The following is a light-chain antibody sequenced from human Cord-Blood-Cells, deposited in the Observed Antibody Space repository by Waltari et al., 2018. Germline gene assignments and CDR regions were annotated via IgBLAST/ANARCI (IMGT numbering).Light chain of an antibody. CDR2: EVS. CDR3: SSHTRSSTRYV. V-gene: IGLV2-14*01. Sequence: QAALTQPASVSGCPGLSITISCTGTSRDGGGYNYVSLYQQHPGKAPKLMLYEVSNRPSGVSTRFSGSKSGNTASLTISGLQAEDEADYYCSSHTRSSTRYVFGTGTKVTVL. CDR1: SRDGGGYNY. J-gene: IGLJ1*01.